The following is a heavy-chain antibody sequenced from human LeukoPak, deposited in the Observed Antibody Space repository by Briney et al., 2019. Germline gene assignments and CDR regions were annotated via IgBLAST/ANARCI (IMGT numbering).Heavy chain of an antibody. CDR2: INNDGSST. D-gene: IGHD6-13*01. CDR1: GFTFSSYW. CDR3: ARPTKEGSSWYWWFDP. V-gene: IGHV3-74*01. Sequence: PGGSLRLSCAASGFTFSSYWMHWVRQAPGKGLVCVSRINNDGSSTSYAHSVKGRFTISTDNAKNTLYLQMNSLRAEDTAVYYCARPTKEGSSWYWWFDPWGQGTLVTVSS. J-gene: IGHJ5*02.